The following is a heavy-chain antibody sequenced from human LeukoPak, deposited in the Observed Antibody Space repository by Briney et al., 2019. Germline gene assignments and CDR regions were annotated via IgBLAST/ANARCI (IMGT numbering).Heavy chain of an antibody. V-gene: IGHV4-39*01. D-gene: IGHD5-18*01. CDR1: GGSISSSSYY. CDR3: ASSTWIQLWLR. J-gene: IGHJ4*02. CDR2: IYYSGST. Sequence: SETLSLTCTVSGGSISSSSYYWGWIRQPPGKGLEWIGSIYYSGSTYYNLSLKSRVTISVDTSKNQFSLKLSSVTAADTAVYYCASSTWIQLWLRWGQGTLVTVSS.